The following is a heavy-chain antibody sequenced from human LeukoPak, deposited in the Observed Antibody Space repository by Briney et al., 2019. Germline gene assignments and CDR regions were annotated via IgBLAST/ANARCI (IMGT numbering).Heavy chain of an antibody. CDR1: GFTFSSYG. V-gene: IGHV3-30*18. Sequence: GGSLRLSWAASGFTFSSYGMHWVRQAPGKGLEWVAVISYDGSNKYHADSVKGRFTISRDNSKNTLYLQMNSLRAEDTAVYYCAKLGIAAHPDDYWGQGTLVTVSS. CDR3: AKLGIAAHPDDY. D-gene: IGHD6-6*01. CDR2: ISYDGSNK. J-gene: IGHJ4*02.